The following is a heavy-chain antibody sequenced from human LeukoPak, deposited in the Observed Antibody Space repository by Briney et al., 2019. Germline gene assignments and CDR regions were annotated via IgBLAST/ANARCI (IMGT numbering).Heavy chain of an antibody. D-gene: IGHD6-19*01. CDR1: VYTFTSYP. J-gene: IGHJ6*04. CDR3: ARDRRTGRSSGWYATDV. V-gene: IGHV7-4-1*02. Sequence: GSSVKVSCKAPVYTFTSYPMNWVRQPPGKGLDGMGWINTDTGNPTYAQGFTGRFVFSLDTSVSTAYLQISSLKAEDTAVYYCARDRRTGRSSGWYATDVWGKGTTVTVSS. CDR2: INTDTGNP.